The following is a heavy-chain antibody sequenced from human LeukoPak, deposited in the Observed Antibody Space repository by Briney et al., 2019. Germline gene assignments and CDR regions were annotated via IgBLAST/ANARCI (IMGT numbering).Heavy chain of an antibody. V-gene: IGHV3-48*02. D-gene: IGHD3-22*01. CDR1: GFTFSSYS. Sequence: PGGSLRLSCAASGFTFSSYSMNWVRQAPGKGLEWVSYISSSSSTIYYADSVKGRFTISRDSAKNSLYLQMNSLRDEDTAVYYCVKDVGTMRVVPEGSLGYFDLWGRGTLVTVSS. J-gene: IGHJ2*01. CDR3: VKDVGTMRVVPEGSLGYFDL. CDR2: ISSSSSTI.